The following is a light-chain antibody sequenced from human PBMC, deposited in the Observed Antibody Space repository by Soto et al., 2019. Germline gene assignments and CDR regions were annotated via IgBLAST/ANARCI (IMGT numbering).Light chain of an antibody. Sequence: DIQMTQSPSTLSASVGDRVTITCRASQNINSWLAWYQQKPGKAPNLLIYDASTLESGVPSRFSGSGSGTEFTLTISSLQPEDFATYYCQQYNGYFRTFGQGTKLQIK. V-gene: IGKV1-5*01. CDR3: QQYNGYFRT. CDR2: DAS. J-gene: IGKJ2*01. CDR1: QNINSW.